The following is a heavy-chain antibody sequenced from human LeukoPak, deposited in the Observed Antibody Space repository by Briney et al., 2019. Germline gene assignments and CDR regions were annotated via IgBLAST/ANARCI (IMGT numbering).Heavy chain of an antibody. CDR1: GYTLTELS. J-gene: IGHJ6*02. D-gene: IGHD4-23*01. CDR3: ATSTTVVPSPYYYYYGMDV. V-gene: IGHV1-24*01. Sequence: ASVKVSCKVSGYTLTELSMHWVRQAPGKGLEWMGGFDPEDGETIYAQKFQGRVTMTEDTSTDTAYMELSSLRSEDTAVYYCATSTTVVPSPYYYYYGMDVWGQGTTVTVSS. CDR2: FDPEDGET.